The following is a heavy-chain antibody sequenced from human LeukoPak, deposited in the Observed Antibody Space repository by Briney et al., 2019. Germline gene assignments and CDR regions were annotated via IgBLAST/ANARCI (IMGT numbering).Heavy chain of an antibody. Sequence: GGSLRLSCAASGFTFSSYGMHWVRQAPGKGLEWVAVISYDGSNKYYADSVKGRFTISRDNSKNTLYLQMNSLRAEDTAVYYCARADYWGQGTLVTVSS. CDR1: GFTFSSYG. CDR2: ISYDGSNK. V-gene: IGHV3-30*03. CDR3: ARADY. J-gene: IGHJ4*02.